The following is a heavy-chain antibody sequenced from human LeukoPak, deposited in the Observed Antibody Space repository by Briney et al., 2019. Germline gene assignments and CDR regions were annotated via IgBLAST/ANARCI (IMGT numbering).Heavy chain of an antibody. CDR1: GGTFSSYA. V-gene: IGHV1-69*13. Sequence: SVKLSCNASGGTFSSYAISWVRQAPGHGLEWMGGIIPIFGTANYAQKLQGRVTITADESTSTAYMELSSLRSEDTAVYYCARCHSSGWSVDYWGQGTLVTVSS. CDR3: ARCHSSGWSVDY. J-gene: IGHJ4*02. D-gene: IGHD6-19*01. CDR2: IIPIFGTA.